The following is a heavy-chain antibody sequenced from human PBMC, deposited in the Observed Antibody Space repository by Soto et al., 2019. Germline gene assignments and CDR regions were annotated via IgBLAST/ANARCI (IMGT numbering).Heavy chain of an antibody. CDR1: GGSISSGGYY. CDR2: IYYSGST. V-gene: IGHV4-31*03. CDR3: ASLGVVTANRESWYLDL. J-gene: IGHJ2*01. Sequence: QVQLQESGPGLVKPSQTLSLTCTVSGGSISSGGYYWSWIRQHPGKGLEWIGYIYYSGSTYYNPSLKSRVTITVVLSKNQLSLKLGSVTVADTAVYYCASLGVVTANRESWYLDLWGRGTLFTVSS. D-gene: IGHD2-21*02.